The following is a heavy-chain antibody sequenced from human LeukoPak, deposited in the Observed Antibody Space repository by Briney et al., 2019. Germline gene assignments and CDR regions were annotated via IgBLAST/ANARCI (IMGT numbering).Heavy chain of an antibody. V-gene: IGHV3-53*01. D-gene: IGHD6-13*01. CDR1: GFTVSSNY. CDR2: IYSGGST. CDR3: ARAEYSSSWYSDY. J-gene: IGHJ4*02. Sequence: PGGSLRLSRAASGFTVSSNYMSWVRQAPGKGLEWVSVIYSGGSTYYADSVKGRFTISRDNSKNTLYLQMNSLRAEDTAVYYCARAEYSSSWYSDYWGQGTLVTVSS.